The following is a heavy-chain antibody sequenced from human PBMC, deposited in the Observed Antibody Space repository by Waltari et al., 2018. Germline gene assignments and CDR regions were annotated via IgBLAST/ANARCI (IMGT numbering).Heavy chain of an antibody. J-gene: IGHJ6*02. CDR3: AKDRTGHHYGMDV. Sequence: GFTFSSYGMHWVRQAPGKGLEWVAVVSYDGTNKYYADSVKGRFTISRDNSKNTLYLQMNSLRTEDTAVYYCAKDRTGHHYGMDVWGQGTTVTVPS. V-gene: IGHV3-30*18. CDR2: VSYDGTNK. CDR1: GFTFSSYG.